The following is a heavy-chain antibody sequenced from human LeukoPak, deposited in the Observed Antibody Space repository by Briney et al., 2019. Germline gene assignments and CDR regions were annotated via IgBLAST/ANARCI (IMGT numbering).Heavy chain of an antibody. CDR3: TTHTMVAFDY. J-gene: IGHJ4*02. CDR1: GFTFSNAW. V-gene: IGHV3-15*01. Sequence: GGSLRLSCAASGFTFSNAWMSWVRQAPGKGLEWVGHIKSKTDGGTTDYAAPVKGRFTISRDDSKNTLYLQMNSLKTEDTAVYYCTTHTMVAFDYWGQGTLVTVSS. D-gene: IGHD3-10*01. CDR2: IKSKTDGGTT.